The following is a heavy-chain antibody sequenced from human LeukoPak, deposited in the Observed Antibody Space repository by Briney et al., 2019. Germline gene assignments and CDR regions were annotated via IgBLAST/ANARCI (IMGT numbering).Heavy chain of an antibody. CDR3: ARQGASGSYLYYFDY. CDR1: GGSISSYY. J-gene: IGHJ4*02. Sequence: PSETLSLTCTVSGGSISSYYWSWIRQTPGKGLEWIGYIYCSGSTNYNPSLKSRVTISVDTSKNQFSLKLSSVTAADTAVYFCARQGASGSYLYYFDYGGQEPLAPFS. D-gene: IGHD1-26*01. V-gene: IGHV4-59*08. CDR2: IYCSGST.